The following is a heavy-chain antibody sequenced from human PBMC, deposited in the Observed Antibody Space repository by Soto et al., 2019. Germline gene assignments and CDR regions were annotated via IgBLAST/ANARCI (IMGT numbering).Heavy chain of an antibody. J-gene: IGHJ4*02. D-gene: IGHD1-26*01. V-gene: IGHV4-34*01. CDR3: ARGEGGEATIWRVFDY. Sequence: QVQLQQWGAGLLKPSETLSLTCAVYGGSFSGYYWSWIRQPPGKGLEWIGEINHSGSTNYNPSLKSRVTLSVDTSKNQFSLKLSSVTAADTAVYYCARGEGGEATIWRVFDYWGQGTLVTVSS. CDR2: INHSGST. CDR1: GGSFSGYY.